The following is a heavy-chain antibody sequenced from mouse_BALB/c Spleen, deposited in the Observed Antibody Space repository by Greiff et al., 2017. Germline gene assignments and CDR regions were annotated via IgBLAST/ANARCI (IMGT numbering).Heavy chain of an antibody. CDR1: GYTFTDYA. V-gene: IGHV1S137*01. Sequence: QVQLQQSGAELVRPGVSVKISCKGSGYTFTDYAMHWVKQSHAKSLEWIGVISTYYGDASYNQKFKGKATLTTDKSSSTAYMQLSRLTSEDSAVYFCARKSMVWYFDVWGAGTTVTVSS. J-gene: IGHJ1*01. CDR2: ISTYYGDA. D-gene: IGHD2-10*02. CDR3: ARKSMVWYFDV.